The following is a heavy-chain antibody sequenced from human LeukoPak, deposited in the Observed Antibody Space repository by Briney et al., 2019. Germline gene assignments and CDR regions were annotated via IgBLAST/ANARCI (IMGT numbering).Heavy chain of an antibody. D-gene: IGHD3-22*01. CDR2: INPRGGTT. J-gene: IGHJ3*02. V-gene: IGHV1-46*01. CDR1: GYTFTSYY. Sequence: ASAKVSCKASGYTFTSYYTHWVRQTPGQGLEWMGLINPRGGTTNYAQKFQGRVTMTRDTSTSTVYMELSSLRSEDTAVYYCARVGGGYYLGTFDIWGQGTLVTVSS. CDR3: ARVGGGYYLGTFDI.